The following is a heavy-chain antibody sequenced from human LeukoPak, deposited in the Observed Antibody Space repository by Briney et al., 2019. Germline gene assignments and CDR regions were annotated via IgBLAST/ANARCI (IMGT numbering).Heavy chain of an antibody. D-gene: IGHD2-2*01. J-gene: IGHJ4*02. V-gene: IGHV3-23*01. CDR2: ISGSGGST. CDR1: GFTFSSYA. Sequence: QPGGSLRLSCAASGFTFSSYAMSWVRQAPGKGLEWVSAISGSGGSTYYADSVKGRFTISRDNSKNTLYLQMNSLRADDTAVYYCAKDCISTSCHYDEHPFDYWGQGTLVTVSS. CDR3: AKDCISTSCHYDEHPFDY.